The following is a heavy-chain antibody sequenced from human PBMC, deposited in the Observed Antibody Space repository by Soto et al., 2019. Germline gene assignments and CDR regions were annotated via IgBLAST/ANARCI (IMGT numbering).Heavy chain of an antibody. CDR2: INPSGDAT. CDR3: ASLGPWFGEPWRGQDFDF. Sequence: QVQLVQSGAEVRKPGASVKVSCKASGYSVTSYYIHWVRQAPGQGLEWMGIINPSGDATTYAQRFKGRVTMTRDTSTNTIYMGLSSLRSEDTAVYFCASLGPWFGEPWRGQDFDFWGQGTLVTVSS. J-gene: IGHJ4*02. D-gene: IGHD3-10*01. CDR1: GYSVTSYY. V-gene: IGHV1-46*03.